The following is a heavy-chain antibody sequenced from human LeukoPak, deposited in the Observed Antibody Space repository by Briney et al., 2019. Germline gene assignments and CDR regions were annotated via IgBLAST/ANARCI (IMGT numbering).Heavy chain of an antibody. CDR3: AKGRVCSGGSCYSEDYYYYYMDV. CDR1: GFTFSSYA. Sequence: GGSLRLSCAASGFTFSSYAMSWVRQAPGKGLEWVSAIGGSGGSTYYADSVKGRFTISRDNSENTLYLQMNSLRAEDTAVYYCAKGRVCSGGSCYSEDYYYYYMDVWGKGTTVTVSS. J-gene: IGHJ6*03. CDR2: IGGSGGST. V-gene: IGHV3-23*01. D-gene: IGHD2-15*01.